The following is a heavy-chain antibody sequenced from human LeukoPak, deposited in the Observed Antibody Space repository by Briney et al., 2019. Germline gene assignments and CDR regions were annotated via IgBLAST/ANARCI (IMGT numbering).Heavy chain of an antibody. D-gene: IGHD1-1*01. CDR1: GGSISSGNYY. Sequence: YPSETLSLTCTVSGGSISSGNYYWSWIRQPAGKGLEWIGHIYTSGSTNYNPSLKSRVTISVDTSKNQFSLNLNSVTAADTAVYASRKLANDYWGQGTLVTVSS. CDR2: IYTSGST. J-gene: IGHJ4*02. CDR3: RKLANDY. V-gene: IGHV4-61*09.